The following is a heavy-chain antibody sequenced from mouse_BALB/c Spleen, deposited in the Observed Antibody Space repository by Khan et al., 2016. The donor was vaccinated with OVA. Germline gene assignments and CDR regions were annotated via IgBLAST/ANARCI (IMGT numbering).Heavy chain of an antibody. D-gene: IGHD2-4*01. Sequence: EVQLQESGPSLVKPSQTLSLTCSVTGDSTTSGYWNWIRKFPGNKLEYMGYISYSGSTYYNPSLKSRISITRDTSKNQYYLQLNSVTTEDTATCYCARYDYDYDGAFAYWGQGTLVTVSA. CDR1: GDSTTSGY. CDR3: ARYDYDYDGAFAY. J-gene: IGHJ3*01. V-gene: IGHV3-8*02. CDR2: ISYSGST.